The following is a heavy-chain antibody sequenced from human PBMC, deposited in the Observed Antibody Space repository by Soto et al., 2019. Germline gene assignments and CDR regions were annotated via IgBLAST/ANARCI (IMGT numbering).Heavy chain of an antibody. CDR1: GLTVSTNP. D-gene: IGHD3-9*01. CDR3: AKARRPRLRYFDWLEAPSDY. CDR2: IYTGGGT. Sequence: PGGSLRLSCAASGLTVSTNPMSWVRQAPGKGLEWVSVIYTGGGTHYADSVKGRFTISRDNSKNTLYLQMNSLRAEDTAVYYCAKARRPRLRYFDWLEAPSDYWGQGTLVTVSS. J-gene: IGHJ4*02. V-gene: IGHV3-53*01.